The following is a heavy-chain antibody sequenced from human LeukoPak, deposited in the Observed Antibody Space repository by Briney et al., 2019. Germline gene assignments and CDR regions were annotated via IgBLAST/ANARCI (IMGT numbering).Heavy chain of an antibody. CDR2: ISWNSGSI. Sequence: GGSLRLSCAASGFTFDDYAMHWVRQAPGKGLEWVSGISWNSGSIGYADSVKGRFTISRDNAKNSLYLQMNSLRAEDTALYYCAKAAQWGLPGMFDYWGQGTLVTVSS. CDR1: GFTFDDYA. CDR3: AKAAQWGLPGMFDY. V-gene: IGHV3-9*01. D-gene: IGHD1-26*01. J-gene: IGHJ4*02.